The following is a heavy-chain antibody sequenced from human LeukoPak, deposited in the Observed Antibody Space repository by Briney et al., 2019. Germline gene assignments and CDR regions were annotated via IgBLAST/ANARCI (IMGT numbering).Heavy chain of an antibody. CDR1: GASLSGYY. Sequence: SETLSLTCEVSGASLSGYYWSWIRQARGKGLEWIGEISHSGSTTYNPSLKSRVTISAHTSKNQFSLKLSSVIGADTAVYFCARNGWGSGSYWFYWGQGTLVTVSA. CDR3: ARNGWGSGSYWFY. CDR2: ISHSGST. D-gene: IGHD3-10*01. J-gene: IGHJ4*02. V-gene: IGHV4-34*01.